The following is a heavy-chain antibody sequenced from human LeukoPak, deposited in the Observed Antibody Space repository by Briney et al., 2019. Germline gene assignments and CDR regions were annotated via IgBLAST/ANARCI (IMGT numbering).Heavy chain of an antibody. D-gene: IGHD3-16*01. CDR3: ARGDRAFDI. V-gene: IGHV3-30*03. J-gene: IGHJ3*02. CDR1: GFTFSSYA. Sequence: GGSLRLSCAASGFTFSSYAMHWVRQAPGKGLEWVAVIASDGRDKHHADSVKGRFTISRHNSKNTLYLQMNSLRAEDTAVYYCARGDRAFDIWGQGTMVTVSS. CDR2: IASDGRDK.